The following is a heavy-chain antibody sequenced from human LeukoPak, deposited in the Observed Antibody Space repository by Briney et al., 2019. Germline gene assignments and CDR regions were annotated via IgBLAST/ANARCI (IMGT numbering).Heavy chain of an antibody. Sequence: GGSLRLSCAASGFTFSSYGMHWVRQAPGKGLEWVAVISYDGSNKYYADSVKGRFTISRDNSKNTLYLQMNSLRAEDTAVYYCARDRLAAAVTFDYWGQGTLVTVSS. D-gene: IGHD6-13*01. CDR1: GFTFSSYG. CDR3: ARDRLAAAVTFDY. V-gene: IGHV3-30*03. J-gene: IGHJ4*02. CDR2: ISYDGSNK.